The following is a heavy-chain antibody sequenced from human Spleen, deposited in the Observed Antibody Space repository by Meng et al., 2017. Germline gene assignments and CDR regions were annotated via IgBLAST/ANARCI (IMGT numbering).Heavy chain of an antibody. V-gene: IGHV3-23*01. CDR1: GFTFTTYA. Sequence: GGSLRPSCAASGFTFTTYAMSWVRQAPGKGLEWVSSISGSGGSTYSADSVKGRFTISRDNSKNTLYLQMDSLRAEDTAVYYCAKDPDYDFPYYFDYWGQGTLVTVSS. J-gene: IGHJ4*02. CDR2: ISGSGGST. CDR3: AKDPDYDFPYYFDY. D-gene: IGHD3-3*01.